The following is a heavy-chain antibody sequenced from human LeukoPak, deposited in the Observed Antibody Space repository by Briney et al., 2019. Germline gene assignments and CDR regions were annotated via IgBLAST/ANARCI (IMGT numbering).Heavy chain of an antibody. V-gene: IGHV4-30-2*01. CDR3: AARTRGGGTTYDY. CDR1: GGSISSGGYY. D-gene: IGHD1-7*01. CDR2: IYHSGST. Sequence: PSETLSLTCTVSGGSISSGGYYWSWIRQPPGKGLEWIGYIYHSGSTYYNPSLKSRVTISVDRSTNQFSLKLSSVTAADTAVYYCAARTRGGGTTYDYWGQGTLVTVSS. J-gene: IGHJ4*02.